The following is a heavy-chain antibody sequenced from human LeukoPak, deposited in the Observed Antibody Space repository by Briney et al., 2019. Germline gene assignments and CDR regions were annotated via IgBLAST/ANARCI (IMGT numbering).Heavy chain of an antibody. CDR1: GFTVSSNY. D-gene: IGHD1-1*01. J-gene: IGHJ5*02. CDR2: IYSGGST. Sequence: GGSLRLSCAASGFTVSSNYMSWVRQAPGKGLEWVSVIYSGGSTYYADSVKGRFTISRDNAKNSLYLQLNSLRDEDTAVYYCARGEDAALVTGGYNWFDPWGQGTLVTVSS. V-gene: IGHV3-53*01. CDR3: ARGEDAALVTGGYNWFDP.